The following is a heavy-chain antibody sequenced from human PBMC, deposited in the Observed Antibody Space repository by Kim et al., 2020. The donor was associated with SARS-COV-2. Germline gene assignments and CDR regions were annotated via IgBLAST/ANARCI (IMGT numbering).Heavy chain of an antibody. J-gene: IGHJ6*02. V-gene: IGHV3-9*01. CDR3: ARGGRGGWRYYGMDV. Sequence: DSVKGRLTISRDNAKNSLYLQMNSLRAEETALYYCARGGRGGWRYYGMDVWGQGTTVTVSS. D-gene: IGHD2-15*01.